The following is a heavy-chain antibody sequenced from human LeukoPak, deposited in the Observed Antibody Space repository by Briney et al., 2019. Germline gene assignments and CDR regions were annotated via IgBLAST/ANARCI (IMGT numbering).Heavy chain of an antibody. CDR3: ARGGGWSSTGYCGMDV. CDR1: GGSFSGYY. D-gene: IGHD2-15*01. CDR2: INHSGST. J-gene: IGHJ6*02. V-gene: IGHV4-34*01. Sequence: SETLSLTCAVYGGSFSGYYWSWIRQPPGKGLEWVGEINHSGSTNYNPSLKSRVTISVDTSKNQFSLKLSSVTAADTAVYYCARGGGWSSTGYCGMDVWGQGTTVTVSS.